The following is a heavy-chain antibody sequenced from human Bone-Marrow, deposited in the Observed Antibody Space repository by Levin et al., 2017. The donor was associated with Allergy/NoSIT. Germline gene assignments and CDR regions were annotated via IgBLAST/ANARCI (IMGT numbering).Heavy chain of an antibody. CDR3: ARDAPGGTGYFDL. CDR1: GGSISSYY. D-gene: IGHD1-1*01. V-gene: IGHV4-59*01. J-gene: IGHJ2*01. CDR2: IYYSGST. Sequence: SETLSLTCTVSGGSISSYYWSWIRQPPGKGLEWIGYIYYSGSTNYNPSLKSRVTISVDTSKNQFSLKLSSVTAADTAVYYCARDAPGGTGYFDLWGRGTLVTVSS.